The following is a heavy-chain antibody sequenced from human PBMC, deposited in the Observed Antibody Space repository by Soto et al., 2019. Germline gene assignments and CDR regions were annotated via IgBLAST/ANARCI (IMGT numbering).Heavy chain of an antibody. Sequence: LRLSCVASGFTFTTYWMSWVRQASGKGLQWVANIRQDGGAQYYVDSVKGRFTISRDNAKNSVYLQMDSLRVEDTAVYYCVRGGHGSGSYLGSSWGQGILVTV. D-gene: IGHD3-10*01. CDR2: IRQDGGAQ. CDR3: VRGGHGSGSYLGSS. J-gene: IGHJ5*02. CDR1: GFTFTTYW. V-gene: IGHV3-7*03.